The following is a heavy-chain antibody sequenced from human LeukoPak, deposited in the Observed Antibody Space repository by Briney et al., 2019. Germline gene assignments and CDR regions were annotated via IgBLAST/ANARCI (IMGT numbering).Heavy chain of an antibody. V-gene: IGHV4-61*02. Sequence: SETLSLTCTVSGGSISSGSYYWSWIRQPAGKGLEWIGRIYTSGSTNYNPSLKSRVTISVDTSKNQFFLKLSSVTAAGTAVYYCARASITYYYDSSALEWGQGTLVTVSS. J-gene: IGHJ4*02. CDR2: IYTSGST. CDR1: GGSISSGSYY. CDR3: ARASITYYYDSSALE. D-gene: IGHD3-22*01.